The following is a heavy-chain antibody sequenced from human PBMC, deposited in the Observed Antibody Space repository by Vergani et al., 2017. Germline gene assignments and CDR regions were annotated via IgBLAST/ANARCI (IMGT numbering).Heavy chain of an antibody. J-gene: IGHJ3*02. CDR2: ISSSSSYI. CDR3: ARDPDFLLYRPSKGAFDI. V-gene: IGHV3-21*01. CDR1: GFTFSSYS. Sequence: EVQLVESGGGLVKPGGSLRLSCAASGFTFSSYSMNWVRQAPGKGLEWVSSISSSSSYIYYADSVKGRFTISRDNAKNSLYLQMNSLRAEDMAVYYCARDPDFLLYRPSKGAFDIWDQGTMVTVSS. D-gene: IGHD3-3*01.